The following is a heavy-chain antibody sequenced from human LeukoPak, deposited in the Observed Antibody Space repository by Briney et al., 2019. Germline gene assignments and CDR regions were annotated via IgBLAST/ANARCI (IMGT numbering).Heavy chain of an antibody. J-gene: IGHJ4*02. V-gene: IGHV3-49*04. Sequence: GGSLRLSCTASGFTFGDYAMTWVRQAPGKRLEWVGFIASETYGGTAEYAASVKGRFTISRDGSKSIAYLQMNSLKTEDTAVYYCTRDQTPYYWGQGTLVTVSS. CDR1: GFTFGDYA. CDR2: IASETYGGTA. CDR3: TRDQTPYY.